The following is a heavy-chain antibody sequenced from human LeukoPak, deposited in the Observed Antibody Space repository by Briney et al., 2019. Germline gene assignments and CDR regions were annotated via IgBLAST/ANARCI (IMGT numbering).Heavy chain of an antibody. CDR2: ISAYNGNT. D-gene: IGHD6-13*01. J-gene: IGHJ5*02. V-gene: IGHV1-18*01. CDR3: ARAGGSSSWPYNWFDP. Sequence: ASVKVSCKASGYTFTSYAIHWVRQAPGQRLEWMGWISAYNGNTNYAQKLQGRVTMTTDTSTSTAYMELRSLRSDDTAVYYCARAGGSSSWPYNWFDPWGQGTLVTVSS. CDR1: GYTFTSYA.